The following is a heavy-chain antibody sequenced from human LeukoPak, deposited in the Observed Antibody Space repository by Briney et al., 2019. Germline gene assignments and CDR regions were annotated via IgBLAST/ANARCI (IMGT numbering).Heavy chain of an antibody. J-gene: IGHJ4*02. CDR1: GYTFTGFY. CDR3: ARPTHRLTVTTAIDY. D-gene: IGHD4-17*01. V-gene: IGHV1-2*02. Sequence: ASVKVSCKPSGYTFTGFYIHWVRQAPGQGLQWMGWINPKNGATKYSQNFGGRVTMTRDTSIDTAYMELSSLTSDDTAIYYCARPTHRLTVTTAIDYWGQGTLVTVSS. CDR2: INPKNGAT.